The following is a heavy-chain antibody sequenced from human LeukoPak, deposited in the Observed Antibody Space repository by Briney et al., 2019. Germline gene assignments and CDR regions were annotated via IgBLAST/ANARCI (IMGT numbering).Heavy chain of an antibody. CDR3: AKDLLRDRWFGES. J-gene: IGHJ5*02. V-gene: IGHV3-30*02. CDR2: RRYDGSRK. Sequence: GGSLRLSCAASGCTFSTYGMHWVRQAPGAGLEWVAFRRYDGSRKYYADSLKGRFTISRDDSKYTLYLQMNSLRVEDTAVYYCAKDLLRDRWFGESWGQGTLVTVSS. D-gene: IGHD3-10*01. CDR1: GCTFSTYG.